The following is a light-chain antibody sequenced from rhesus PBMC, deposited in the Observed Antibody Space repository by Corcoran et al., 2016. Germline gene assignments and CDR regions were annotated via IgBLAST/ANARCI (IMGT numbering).Light chain of an antibody. Sequence: DIQLTQSPSSLSASVGDRVTITCRASQGINSYLAWYQQKPGKAPKLLSYDASNLQSGVPSRFSGSGSGTDFTLTISSLQPEDFAVYYCQQRNSYPFTFGPGTKLDIK. CDR2: DAS. CDR3: QQRNSYPFT. V-gene: IGKV1-38*01. J-gene: IGKJ3*01. CDR1: QGINSY.